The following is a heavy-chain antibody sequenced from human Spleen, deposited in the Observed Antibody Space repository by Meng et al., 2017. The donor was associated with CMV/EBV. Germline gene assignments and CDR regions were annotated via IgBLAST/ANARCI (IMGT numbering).Heavy chain of an antibody. Sequence: SETLSLTCTVSGGSISSSSYYWGWIRQPPGKGLEWIGSIYYSGSTYYNPSLKSRVTISVDTSKNQFSLKLGSVTAADTAVYYCARVGAATFDYWGQGTLVTVSS. CDR2: IYYSGST. V-gene: IGHV4-39*07. D-gene: IGHD1-26*01. CDR3: ARVGAATFDY. J-gene: IGHJ4*02. CDR1: GGSISSSSYY.